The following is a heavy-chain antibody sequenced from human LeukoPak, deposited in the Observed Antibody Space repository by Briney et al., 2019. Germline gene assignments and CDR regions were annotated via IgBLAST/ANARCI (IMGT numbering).Heavy chain of an antibody. CDR1: GFTFSSYA. D-gene: IGHD2-2*01. V-gene: IGHV3-30*14. Sequence: GGSLRLSCAASGFTFSSYAMLWVRQAPGKGLEWVAVISYDGSNKYYADSVKGRFTISRDNSKNTLYLQMNSLRAEDTAVYYCASAEPAAPFDYWGQGTLVTVSS. CDR3: ASAEPAAPFDY. J-gene: IGHJ4*02. CDR2: ISYDGSNK.